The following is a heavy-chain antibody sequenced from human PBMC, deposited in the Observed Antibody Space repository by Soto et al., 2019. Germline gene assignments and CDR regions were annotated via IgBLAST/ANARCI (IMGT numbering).Heavy chain of an antibody. CDR1: GGSISSSSYY. Sequence: QLQLQESGPGLVKPSETLSLTCTVSGGSISSSSYYWGWIRQPPGKGLEWIGSIYYSGSTYYNPSLKSRVTISVDTSKNQFSLKLSSVTAADTAVYYCARHRSAVTTTRPYYFDYWGQGTLVTVSS. CDR3: ARHRSAVTTTRPYYFDY. CDR2: IYYSGST. V-gene: IGHV4-39*01. D-gene: IGHD4-17*01. J-gene: IGHJ4*02.